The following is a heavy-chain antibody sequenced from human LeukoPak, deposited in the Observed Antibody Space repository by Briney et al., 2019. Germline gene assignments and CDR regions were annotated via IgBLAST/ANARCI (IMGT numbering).Heavy chain of an antibody. D-gene: IGHD6-13*01. Sequence: PSETLSLTCTVSGGSISSGGYYWSWIRQPPGKGLEWIGYIYHSGSTYYNPSLKSRVTISVDRSKNQFSLKLSSVTAADTAVYYCARDQGAAAPVWGQGTLVTVSS. CDR3: ARDQGAAAPV. J-gene: IGHJ4*02. V-gene: IGHV4-30-2*01. CDR1: GGSISSGGYY. CDR2: IYHSGST.